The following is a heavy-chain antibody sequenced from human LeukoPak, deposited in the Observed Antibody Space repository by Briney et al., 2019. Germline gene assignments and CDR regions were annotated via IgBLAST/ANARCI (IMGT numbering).Heavy chain of an antibody. Sequence: PSETLSLTCTVSGGSISSYYWSWIRQPAGKGLEWIGRIYTSGSTNYNPSLKSRVTMSVDTSKNQFSLKLSSVTAADTAVYYCARDLAQYYDFWSGYYTGNWFDPWGQGTLVTVSS. V-gene: IGHV4-4*07. CDR3: ARDLAQYYDFWSGYYTGNWFDP. CDR1: GGSISSYY. CDR2: IYTSGST. D-gene: IGHD3-3*01. J-gene: IGHJ5*02.